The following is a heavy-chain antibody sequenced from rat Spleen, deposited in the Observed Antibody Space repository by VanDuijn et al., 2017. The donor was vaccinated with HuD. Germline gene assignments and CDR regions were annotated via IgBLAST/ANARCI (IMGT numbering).Heavy chain of an antibody. CDR1: GFIFSDFY. D-gene: IGHD1-9*01. Sequence: EVQLVESDGGLVQPGRSLKLSCAASGFIFSDFYMTWVRQAPTKGLEWVASISSGGGGTYYADSVEGRFTISRDNAKSTLYLQMDSLRSEDTATYYCVRHGYTRYYFDYWGQGVMVTVSS. CDR2: ISSGGGGT. V-gene: IGHV5-25*01. CDR3: VRHGYTRYYFDY. J-gene: IGHJ2*01.